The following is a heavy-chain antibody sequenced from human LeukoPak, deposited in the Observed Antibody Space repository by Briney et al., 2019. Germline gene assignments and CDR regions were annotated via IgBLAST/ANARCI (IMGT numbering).Heavy chain of an antibody. D-gene: IGHD3-3*01. CDR1: GYTFTSYG. CDR2: IIPIFGTA. J-gene: IGHJ4*02. Sequence: SVKVSCKASGYTFTSYGISWVRQAPGQGLEWMGGIIPIFGTANYAQKFQGRVTITADESTSTAYMELSSLRSEDTAVYYCAVLRFLEWLSPFDYWGQGTLVTVSS. CDR3: AVLRFLEWLSPFDY. V-gene: IGHV1-69*13.